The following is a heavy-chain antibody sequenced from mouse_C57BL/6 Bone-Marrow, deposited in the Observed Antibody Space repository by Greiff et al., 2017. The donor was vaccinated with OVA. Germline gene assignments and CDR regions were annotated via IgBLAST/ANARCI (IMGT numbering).Heavy chain of an antibody. V-gene: IGHV1-15*01. Sequence: VQLQQSWAELVRPGASVTLSCKASGYTFTDYEMHWVKQTPVHGLEWIGAIDPETGGTAYNQKFKGKAILTADKSSSTAYMELRSLTSEDSAVYYCTREWLLPFAYWGQGTLVTVSA. J-gene: IGHJ3*01. D-gene: IGHD2-3*01. CDR2: IDPETGGT. CDR3: TREWLLPFAY. CDR1: GYTFTDYE.